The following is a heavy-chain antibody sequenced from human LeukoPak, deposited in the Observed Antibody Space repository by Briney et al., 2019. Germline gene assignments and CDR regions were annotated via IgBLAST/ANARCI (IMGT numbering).Heavy chain of an antibody. CDR1: DDSISDYY. CDR2: IYYSGST. J-gene: IGHJ6*03. CDR3: ASGIVVVPARYYYMDV. D-gene: IGHD2-2*01. V-gene: IGHV4-59*01. Sequence: PSETLSLTCTVSDDSISDYYRGGIRQPPGRGLEWSGYIYYSGSTNYNPSLKSRVTISVDTSKNQFSLKLSSVTAADTAVYYCASGIVVVPARYYYMDVWGKGTTVTVSS.